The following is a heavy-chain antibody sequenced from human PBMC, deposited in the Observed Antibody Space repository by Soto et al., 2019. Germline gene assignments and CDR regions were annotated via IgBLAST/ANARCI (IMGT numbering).Heavy chain of an antibody. CDR2: ISAYNGNT. V-gene: IGHV1-18*01. CDR1: GYTFISYG. J-gene: IGHJ4*02. D-gene: IGHD2-2*01. CDR3: ARGVEPSAVVTSFDY. Sequence: GQLLQSGAEVKKPGASVKVYSKASGYTFISYGFSWMRQAPGQGLEGMGWISAYNGNTNFAQKLKGRVTMTTDTSTGPSYLELRSLRSADTAVYYCARGVEPSAVVTSFDYWGQGTLVTVSS.